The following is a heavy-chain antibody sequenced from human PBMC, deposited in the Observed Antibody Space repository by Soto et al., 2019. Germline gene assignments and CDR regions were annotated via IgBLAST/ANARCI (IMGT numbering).Heavy chain of an antibody. J-gene: IGHJ4*02. CDR1: GGTFSSYA. CDR2: IIPIFGTA. CDR3: ARDLGPGEGFDY. Sequence: SVKVSCKASGGTFSSYAISWVRQAPGQGLEWMGGIIPIFGTANYAQKFQGRVTITADESTSTAYMELSSLRSEDTAVYYCARDLGPGEGFDYWGQGTLVTVSS. D-gene: IGHD3-16*01. V-gene: IGHV1-69*13.